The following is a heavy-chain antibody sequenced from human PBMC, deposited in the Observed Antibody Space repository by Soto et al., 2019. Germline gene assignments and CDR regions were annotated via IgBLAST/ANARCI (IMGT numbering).Heavy chain of an antibody. CDR3: ARDPWYSKRNYNWFDP. D-gene: IGHD6-13*01. V-gene: IGHV1-69*13. Sequence: GASVKVSCKASGGTSSSYAISWVRHAPGQGLEWMGGIIPIFGTANYAQKFQGRVTITADESTSTAYMELSSLRSEDTAVYSCARDPWYSKRNYNWFDPWGPGTLVTVSS. CDR1: GGTSSSYA. J-gene: IGHJ5*02. CDR2: IIPIFGTA.